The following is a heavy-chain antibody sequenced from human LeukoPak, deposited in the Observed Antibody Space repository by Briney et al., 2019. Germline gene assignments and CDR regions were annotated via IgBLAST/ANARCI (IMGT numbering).Heavy chain of an antibody. CDR1: GGSISSHY. D-gene: IGHD4-11*01. Sequence: SETLSLTCTVSGGSISSHYWSWIQQPPGKGLEWIGYIYYSGSTNYNPSLKSRVTISVDTSKNQFSLKLSSVTAAVTAVYYCAREKALDYTREGTPFDYWGQGTLVTVSS. CDR3: AREKALDYTREGTPFDY. V-gene: IGHV4-59*11. J-gene: IGHJ4*02. CDR2: IYYSGST.